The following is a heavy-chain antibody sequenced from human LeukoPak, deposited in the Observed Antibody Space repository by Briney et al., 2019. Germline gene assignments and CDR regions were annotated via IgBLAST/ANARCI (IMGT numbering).Heavy chain of an antibody. J-gene: IGHJ4*02. Sequence: GGSLRLSCTASGFTFSTLAMSWVRQAPGKGLEWVSSISSRGDDTSYADSVKGRFTISRDNSKNTLYQQLNSLRVDDAAIYYCAKHRRSTLVTAYFDSWGQGTLVTVSS. V-gene: IGHV3-23*01. CDR3: AKHRRSTLVTAYFDS. D-gene: IGHD2-21*02. CDR2: ISSRGDDT. CDR1: GFTFSTLA.